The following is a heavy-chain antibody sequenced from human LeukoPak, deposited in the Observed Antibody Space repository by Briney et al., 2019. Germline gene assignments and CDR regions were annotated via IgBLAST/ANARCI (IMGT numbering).Heavy chain of an antibody. CDR1: GGSISSYY. D-gene: IGHD3-3*01. CDR2: IYFSGST. J-gene: IGHJ4*02. CDR3: ARDSSITIFGVVISPFDY. Sequence: SETLSLTCTVSGGSISSYYWSWIRQPPGKGLEWIGYIYFSGSTNYNPSLKSRVTISVDTSKNQFSLKLSSVTAADTAVYYCARDSSITIFGVVISPFDYWGQGTLVTVSS. V-gene: IGHV4-59*12.